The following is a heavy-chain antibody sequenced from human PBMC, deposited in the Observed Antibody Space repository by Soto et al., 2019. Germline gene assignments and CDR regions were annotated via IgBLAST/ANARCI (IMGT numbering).Heavy chain of an antibody. V-gene: IGHV3-9*01. CDR2: ISWNSGSI. Sequence: EVQLVASGGGLVQPGRSLRLSCAASGFTFDDYAMHWVRQAPGKGLEWVSGISWNSGSIGYADSVKGRFTISRDNAKNSLYLQMNSLRAEDTALYYCAKGVRYGSGRTAFDIWGQGTMVTVSS. J-gene: IGHJ3*02. CDR3: AKGVRYGSGRTAFDI. D-gene: IGHD3-10*01. CDR1: GFTFDDYA.